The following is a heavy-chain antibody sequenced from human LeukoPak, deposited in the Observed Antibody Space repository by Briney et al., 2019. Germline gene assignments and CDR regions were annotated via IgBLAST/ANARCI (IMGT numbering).Heavy chain of an antibody. D-gene: IGHD3-16*01. CDR3: ARDRGRLLDY. CDR2: IYYSGST. J-gene: IGHJ4*02. CDR1: GGSISSYY. Sequence: SETLSLTCTVSGGSISSYYWSWIRQPPGKGLEWIGYIYYSGSTNYNTSLKSRVTISVDTSENQFSLKLSSVTAADTAVYYCARDRGRLLDYWGQGTLVTVSS. V-gene: IGHV4-59*01.